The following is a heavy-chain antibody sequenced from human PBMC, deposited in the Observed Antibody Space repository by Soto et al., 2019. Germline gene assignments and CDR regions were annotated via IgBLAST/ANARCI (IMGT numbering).Heavy chain of an antibody. V-gene: IGHV1-3*05. Sequence: QVQLVQSGAEEKKPGASVKVSCKASGYTFTGYAMHWARQAPGQRLEWMGWINVGNGNTKYSQKFQGRVTITRDAAESPASLELSSLRSDDTAVYSCARAVAVPANFDYWGQGTLVTVSS. D-gene: IGHD6-19*01. CDR1: GYTFTGYA. CDR3: ARAVAVPANFDY. J-gene: IGHJ4*02. CDR2: INVGNGNT.